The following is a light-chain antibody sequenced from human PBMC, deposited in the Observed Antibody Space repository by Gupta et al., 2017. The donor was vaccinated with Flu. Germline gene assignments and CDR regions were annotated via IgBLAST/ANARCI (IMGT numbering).Light chain of an antibody. J-gene: IGKJ2*01. Sequence: DIQMTQSPSSLSASVGDRVTITCRASQTIITYLNWYQQKPGKAPKLLIYAASSLQSGVPSRFSGSGSGTDFTLTISSLQPEDFATYYCQQSYRAPPTFAQGTKLEIK. CDR3: QQSYRAPPT. V-gene: IGKV1-39*01. CDR1: QTIITY. CDR2: AAS.